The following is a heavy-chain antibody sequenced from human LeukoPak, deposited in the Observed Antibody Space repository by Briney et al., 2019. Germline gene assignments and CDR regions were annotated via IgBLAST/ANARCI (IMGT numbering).Heavy chain of an antibody. CDR3: AGYIAAPFDY. CDR2: ISSSRNTI. Sequence: PGGSLRLSCAASGFTFTSYNINWVRQAPGMGLEWVSYISSSRNTIYYADSVKGRFTISRDNSKNTLYLQMNSLRAEDTAVYYCAGYIAAPFDYWGQGTLVTVSS. D-gene: IGHD6-13*01. CDR1: GFTFTSYN. J-gene: IGHJ4*02. V-gene: IGHV3-48*01.